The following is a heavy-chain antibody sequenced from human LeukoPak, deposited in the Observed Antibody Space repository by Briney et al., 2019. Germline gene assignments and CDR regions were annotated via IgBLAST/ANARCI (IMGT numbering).Heavy chain of an antibody. CDR2: IIPIFGTA. CDR3: ARGFGSTSCYTRLCRLEDDYYYYYYMDV. V-gene: IGHV1-69*05. CDR1: GGTFSSYA. Sequence: GASVKVSCKASGGTFSSYAISWVRQAPGQGLEWMGGIIPIFGTANYAQKFQGRVTITTDESTSTAYMELSSLRSEDTAVYYCARGFGSTSCYTRLCRLEDDYYYYYYMDVWGKGTTVTVSS. D-gene: IGHD2-2*02. J-gene: IGHJ6*03.